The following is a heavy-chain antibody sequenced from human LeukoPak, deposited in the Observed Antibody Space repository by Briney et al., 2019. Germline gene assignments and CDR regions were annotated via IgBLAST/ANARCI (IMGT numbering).Heavy chain of an antibody. Sequence: GASVKVSCKASGGTFSSYAISWVRQAPGQGLEWMGRIIPILGIANYAQKFQGRVTITADKSTSTAYMELSSLRSEDTAVYYCARGPYYYDSSGYYPYYFDYWGQGTLVTASS. J-gene: IGHJ4*02. V-gene: IGHV1-69*04. D-gene: IGHD3-22*01. CDR2: IIPILGIA. CDR1: GGTFSSYA. CDR3: ARGPYYYDSSGYYPYYFDY.